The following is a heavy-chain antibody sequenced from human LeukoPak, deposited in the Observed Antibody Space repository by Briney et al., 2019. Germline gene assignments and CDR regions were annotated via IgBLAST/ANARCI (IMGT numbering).Heavy chain of an antibody. D-gene: IGHD3-22*01. Sequence: PGGSLRLSCAASGFTFSNAWMSWVRQAPGKGLEWVGRIKSKTDGGTTDYAAPVKGRFTISRDDSKSTLYLQMNSLKTEDTAVYYCVTDKNYYDSSGYYYERHWGQGTLVTVSS. J-gene: IGHJ4*02. CDR1: GFTFSNAW. CDR3: VTDKNYYDSSGYYYERH. V-gene: IGHV3-15*01. CDR2: IKSKTDGGTT.